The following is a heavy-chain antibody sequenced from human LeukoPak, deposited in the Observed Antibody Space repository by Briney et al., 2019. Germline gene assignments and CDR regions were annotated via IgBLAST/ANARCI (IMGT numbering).Heavy chain of an antibody. J-gene: IGHJ6*02. CDR2: INPGDSDT. CDR3: ARHGHYGMDV. Sequence: GASLQISCKGSGYRFTSYYIAWVRQLPGKGLEWMGIINPGDSDTRYSPSFEGQVTISADKSITIAYLQWSSLKASDSAMYYCARHGHYGMDVWGQGTTVTVSS. V-gene: IGHV5-51*01. CDR1: GYRFTSYY.